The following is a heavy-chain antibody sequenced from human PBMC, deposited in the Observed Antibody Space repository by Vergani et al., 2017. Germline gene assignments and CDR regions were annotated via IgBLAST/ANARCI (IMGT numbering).Heavy chain of an antibody. D-gene: IGHD4-17*01. CDR2: LYPGDSDT. V-gene: IGHV5-51*01. CDR3: ATSRSGYGAPSRGAFDI. J-gene: IGHJ3*02. CDR1: GYSFTSYW. Sequence: EVQLVQSGAEVKKPGASLKISCKGSGYSFTSYWIGWVRQMPGKGLEWMGILYPGDSDTRYSPSFQGQVTISADKSISTAYLQWSSLKASDTAMYYCATSRSGYGAPSRGAFDIWGQGTMVTVSS.